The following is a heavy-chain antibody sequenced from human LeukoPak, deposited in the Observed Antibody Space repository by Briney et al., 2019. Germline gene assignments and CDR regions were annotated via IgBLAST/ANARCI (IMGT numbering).Heavy chain of an antibody. Sequence: SETLSLXCTVSGGSISSGDYYWSWIRQPPGKGLEWIGYIYYSGSTYYNPSLKSRVTISVDTSKNQFSLKLSSVTAADTAVYYCAREWEWELRRGAGYFDYWGQGTLVTVSS. CDR3: AREWEWELRRGAGYFDY. CDR1: GGSISSGDYY. D-gene: IGHD1-26*01. CDR2: IYYSGST. V-gene: IGHV4-30-4*08. J-gene: IGHJ4*02.